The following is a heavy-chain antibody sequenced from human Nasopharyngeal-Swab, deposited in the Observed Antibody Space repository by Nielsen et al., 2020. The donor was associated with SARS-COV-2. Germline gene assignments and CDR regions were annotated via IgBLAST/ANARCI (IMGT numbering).Heavy chain of an antibody. CDR2: INHSGST. D-gene: IGHD3-22*01. V-gene: IGHV4-34*01. J-gene: IGHJ4*02. CDR1: GGSFSGYY. CDR3: ARGLGQYYHDSSGYYFFDY. Sequence: SETLSLTCAVYGGSFSGYYWSWIRQPPGKGLEWIGEINHSGSTNYNPSLKSRVTISVDTSKNQFSLKLSSVTAADTAVYYCARGLGQYYHDSSGYYFFDYWGQGTLVTVSS.